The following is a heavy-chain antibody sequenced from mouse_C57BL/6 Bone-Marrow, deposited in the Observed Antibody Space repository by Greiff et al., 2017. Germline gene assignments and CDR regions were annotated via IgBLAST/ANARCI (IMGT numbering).Heavy chain of an antibody. J-gene: IGHJ4*01. CDR2: IWRGGST. CDR1: GFSLTSYG. D-gene: IGHD2-1*01. Sequence: QVQLKESGPGLVQPSQSLSITCTVSGFSLTSYGVHWVRQSPGKGLEWLGVIWRGGSTDYNAAFMSRLSITKDNSKRQVFFKMNSLQADDTAIYYCSCPYGNYVSMDYWGQGTSVTVSS. CDR3: SCPYGNYVSMDY. V-gene: IGHV2-5*01.